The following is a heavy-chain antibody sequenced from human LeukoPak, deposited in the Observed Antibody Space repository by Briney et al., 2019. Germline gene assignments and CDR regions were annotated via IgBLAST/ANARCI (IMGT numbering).Heavy chain of an antibody. Sequence: SETLSLTCAVYGGSFSGYYWGWIRQPPGKGLEWIGSIYYSGNTYYNASLKSQVSIFIDTSKNQFSLKLTSVTAADTAVYYCARQTGSGLFILPGGQGTLVTVSS. CDR2: IYYSGNT. D-gene: IGHD3/OR15-3a*01. J-gene: IGHJ4*02. CDR3: ARQTGSGLFILP. V-gene: IGHV4-39*01. CDR1: GGSFSGYY.